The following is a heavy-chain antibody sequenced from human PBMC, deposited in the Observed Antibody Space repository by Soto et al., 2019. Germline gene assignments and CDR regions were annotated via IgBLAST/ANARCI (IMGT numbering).Heavy chain of an antibody. CDR3: ARAALKALNRAGVGTQNWLDP. CDR2: ISGYNGNT. CDR1: GYTFTSHV. V-gene: IGHV1-18*01. J-gene: IGHJ5*02. Sequence: QVQLVQSGAEVKKPGASVKVSCKTSGYTFTSHVISWVRQAPGQGLDWLGWISGYNGNTTYAQKALDRITLTGDTSTSAAYVELRSLRSDDTDVYYCARAALKALNRAGVGTQNWLDPWGQGTLVKVSS. D-gene: IGHD3-10*01.